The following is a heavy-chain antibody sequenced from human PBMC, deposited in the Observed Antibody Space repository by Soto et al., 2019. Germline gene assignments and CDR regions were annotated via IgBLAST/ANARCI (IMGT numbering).Heavy chain of an antibody. CDR3: ARRGAGYCTGKSCPLDF. J-gene: IGHJ4*02. CDR1: GYSFTTHW. V-gene: IGHV5-51*01. D-gene: IGHD2-8*02. Sequence: CKGSGYSFTTHWIGWVRQMPGKGLEWMGIIYPRDSDTRYSPSFQDQVTISADKSITTAYLQRSSLKASDTAMYFCARRGAGYCTGKSCPLDFWGQGTLVTVSS. CDR2: IYPRDSDT.